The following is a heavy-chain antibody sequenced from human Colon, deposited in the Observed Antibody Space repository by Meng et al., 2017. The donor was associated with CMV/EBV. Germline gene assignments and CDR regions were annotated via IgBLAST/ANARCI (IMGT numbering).Heavy chain of an antibody. Sequence: GGSLRLSCQGSGYNFANYWIGWVRQMPGKGLEWMGMIYPGDSDSRYSPSVDGQVTFSADVSISTAYLQWSSLMASDTAMYFCARLRLRGSGSHPFDPWGQGTRVTVSS. CDR1: GYNFANYW. J-gene: IGHJ5*02. V-gene: IGHV5-51*01. CDR3: ARLRLRGSGSHPFDP. D-gene: IGHD3-22*01. CDR2: IYPGDSDS.